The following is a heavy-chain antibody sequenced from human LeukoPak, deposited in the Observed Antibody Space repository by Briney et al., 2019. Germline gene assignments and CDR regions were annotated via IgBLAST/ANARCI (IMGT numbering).Heavy chain of an antibody. CDR1: GFTFGSYA. Sequence: GGSLRLSCVASGFTFGSYAMSWVRQAPGKGLEWVSSINTDGSSTSYVDSVKGRFTISRDNAKNTLYLQMNSLRAEDTAVYYCARDFLNLGGWGQGTMVTVSS. CDR2: INTDGSST. CDR3: ARDFLNLGG. D-gene: IGHD3-16*01. J-gene: IGHJ3*01. V-gene: IGHV3-74*01.